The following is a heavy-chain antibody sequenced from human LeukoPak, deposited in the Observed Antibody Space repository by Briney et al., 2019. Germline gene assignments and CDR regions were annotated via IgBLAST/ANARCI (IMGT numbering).Heavy chain of an antibody. CDR3: TRTSASTAIDY. CDR1: GGSISNYY. Sequence: SETLSLTCTVSGGSISNYYWSCIRQPPGKRLEWIGYIYYSGSPNYSPSLKSRVTMSLDTSRNQFSLELSSVTAADTAVYYCTRTSASTAIDYWGPGTLVTVSS. J-gene: IGHJ4*02. CDR2: IYYSGSP. V-gene: IGHV4-59*01. D-gene: IGHD4-17*01.